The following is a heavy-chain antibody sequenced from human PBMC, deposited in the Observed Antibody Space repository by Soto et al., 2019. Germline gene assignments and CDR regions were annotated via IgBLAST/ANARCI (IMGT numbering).Heavy chain of an antibody. CDR2: ISGSGGST. D-gene: IGHD3-16*01. V-gene: IGHV3-23*01. CDR3: AKDQDYVWGSSAFDI. J-gene: IGHJ3*02. Sequence: GGSLRLSCAASGFTFSGYAMSWVRQPPGKGLEWVSAISGSGGSTYYADSVKGRFTISRDNSKNTLYLQMNSLRAEDTAVYYCAKDQDYVWGSSAFDIWGQGTMVTVSS. CDR1: GFTFSGYA.